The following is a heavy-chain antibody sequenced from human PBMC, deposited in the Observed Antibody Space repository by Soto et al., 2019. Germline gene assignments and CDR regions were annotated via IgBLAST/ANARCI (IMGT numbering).Heavy chain of an antibody. V-gene: IGHV1-46*03. CDR2: INPSGGST. D-gene: IGHD1-26*01. J-gene: IGHJ6*02. Sequence: ASVKVSCKASGYTFTSYYMHWVRQAPGQGLEWMGIINPSGGSTSYAQKFQGRVTMTRDTSTSTVYMELSGLRSEDTAVYYCARGWGATRDYYGMDVWGQGTTVTVYS. CDR1: GYTFTSYY. CDR3: ARGWGATRDYYGMDV.